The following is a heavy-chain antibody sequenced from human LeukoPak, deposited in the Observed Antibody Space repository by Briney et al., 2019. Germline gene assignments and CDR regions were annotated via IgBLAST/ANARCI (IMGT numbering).Heavy chain of an antibody. D-gene: IGHD3-10*01. V-gene: IGHV3-48*01. J-gene: IGHJ4*02. CDR2: ISSSSSTI. CDR1: GFTFSSYS. CDR3: ARGSNYYGSGSLGY. Sequence: GGSLRLSCAASGFTFSSYSMNWVRQAPGKGLERVSYISSSSSTIYYADSVKGRFTISRDNAKNSLYLQMNSLRAEDTAVYYCARGSNYYGSGSLGYWGQGTLVTVSS.